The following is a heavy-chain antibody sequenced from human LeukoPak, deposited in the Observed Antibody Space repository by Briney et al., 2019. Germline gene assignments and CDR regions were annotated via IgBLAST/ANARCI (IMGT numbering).Heavy chain of an antibody. D-gene: IGHD1-26*01. CDR2: MNPNSGNT. J-gene: IGHJ3*02. CDR3: ARAKWELLNAFDI. CDR1: GYTFTSYD. Sequence: ASVKVSCKASGYTFTSYDINGVRQATGQGREWMGWMNPNSGNTGYAQKFQGRVTITRNTSISTAYMELSSLRSEDTAVYYCARAKWELLNAFDIWGQGTTVTVSS. V-gene: IGHV1-8*03.